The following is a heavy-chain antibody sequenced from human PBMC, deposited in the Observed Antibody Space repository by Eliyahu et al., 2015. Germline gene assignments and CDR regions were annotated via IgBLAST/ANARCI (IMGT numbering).Heavy chain of an antibody. CDR3: AREGAYRPTYFDH. Sequence: QVQLVQSGAEVEMPGASVKVSCEASGYRFTSFYIHWVRQAPGPGAEWLGIIDPNDGGTSYAEQFQGRVTVTRDTSTRTVYMELSSLTSEDTAVYYCAREGAYRPTYFDHWGQGTLVTVSS. D-gene: IGHD4-11*01. V-gene: IGHV1-46*01. CDR1: GYRFTSFY. CDR2: IDPNDGGT. J-gene: IGHJ4*02.